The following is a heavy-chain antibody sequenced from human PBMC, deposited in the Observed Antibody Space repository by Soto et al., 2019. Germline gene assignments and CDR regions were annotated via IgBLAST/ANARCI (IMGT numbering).Heavy chain of an antibody. V-gene: IGHV4-61*01. J-gene: IGHJ6*02. CDR2: IYYSGST. CDR3: ARDTYYDFWSGYYYYYGMDV. CDR1: GCSVSSGSYY. D-gene: IGHD3-3*01. Sequence: PSETLSLTCTVSGCSVSSGSYYWSWIRQPPGKGLEWIGYIYYSGSTNYNPSLKSRVTISVDTSKNQFSLKLSSVTAADTAVYYCARDTYYDFWSGYYYYYGMDVWGQGTTVTVSS.